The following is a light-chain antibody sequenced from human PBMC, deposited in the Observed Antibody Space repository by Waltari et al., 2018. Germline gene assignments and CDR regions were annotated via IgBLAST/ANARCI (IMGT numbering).Light chain of an antibody. Sequence: DIRMTQSPSSVSASVGDRVTIACRASQAINNWLVWYQQKPGKPPRLLLNGVSSLASGVPSRFSGSGSGTDFTLTISSLQPEDFATYYCQQPYSLPLTFGGGTKVEI. V-gene: IGKV1-12*01. J-gene: IGKJ4*01. CDR1: QAINNW. CDR2: GVS. CDR3: QQPYSLPLT.